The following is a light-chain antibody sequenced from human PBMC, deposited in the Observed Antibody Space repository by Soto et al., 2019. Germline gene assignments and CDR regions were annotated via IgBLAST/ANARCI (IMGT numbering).Light chain of an antibody. CDR3: QQTYSTPYT. V-gene: IGKV1-39*01. CDR1: QFINRY. J-gene: IGKJ2*01. CDR2: AAS. Sequence: DIQMTQSPSSLSASVGDRVTITCRASQFINRYLNWYQQKPGKAPKFLIYAASDLQSVVPSRFSGSGSGTDFTLTISSLHPEDFASYSCQQTYSTPYTFGQGTRLEIK.